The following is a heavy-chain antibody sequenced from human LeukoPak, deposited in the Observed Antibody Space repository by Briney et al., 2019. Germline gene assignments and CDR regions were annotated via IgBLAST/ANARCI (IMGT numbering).Heavy chain of an antibody. CDR3: VRAHQISDDYYAPNYYDS. V-gene: IGHV3-43*01. D-gene: IGHD3-22*01. CDR2: ISWDSDSI. Sequence: GGSLRLSCAASGFTFDDYTMHWVRQAPGQGLEWVSLISWDSDSIYYVDSVKGRFTTSRDNSKNSLYLQMNSLRTEDTALYYCVRAHQISDDYYAPNYYDSWGQGTLVTVSS. J-gene: IGHJ4*02. CDR1: GFTFDDYT.